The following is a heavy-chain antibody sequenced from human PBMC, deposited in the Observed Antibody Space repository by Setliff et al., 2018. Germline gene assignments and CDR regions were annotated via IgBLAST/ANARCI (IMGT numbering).Heavy chain of an antibody. CDR3: TVYNTGSSKDHY. CDR1: GGSISTYY. CDR2: INHSGST. J-gene: IGHJ4*02. V-gene: IGHV4-34*01. D-gene: IGHD2-8*02. Sequence: SETLSLTCAVSGGSISTYYWIWIRQPPGKGLEWIGEINHSGSTNYNPSLKSRVTISVDTSKNQFSLKLSSVTAADTALYYCTVYNTGSSKDHYWGQGTPVTVSS.